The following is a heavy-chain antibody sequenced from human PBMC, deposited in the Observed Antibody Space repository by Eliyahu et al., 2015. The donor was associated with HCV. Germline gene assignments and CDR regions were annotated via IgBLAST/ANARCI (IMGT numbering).Heavy chain of an antibody. J-gene: IGHJ6*02. V-gene: IGHV1-8*01. CDR1: GYTFXSYD. D-gene: IGHD1-26*01. CDR3: ASYTYSGSYYYYYGMDV. CDR2: MNPNSGNT. Sequence: QVQLVQSGAEVKKPGASVKVSCKASGYTFXSYDINWVRQATGQGLEWMGWMNPNSGNTGYAQKFQGRVTMTRNTSISTAYMELSSLRSEDTAVYYCASYTYSGSYYYYYGMDVWGQGTTVTVSS.